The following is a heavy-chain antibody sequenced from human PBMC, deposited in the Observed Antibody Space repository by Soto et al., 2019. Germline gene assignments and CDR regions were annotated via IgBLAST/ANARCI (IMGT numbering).Heavy chain of an antibody. Sequence: PGGSLRLSCAASGFGFNIFAMNWVRQAPGQGLEWVSGISGGGSTYYADSVKGRFTISRDNSNNTLYLQMNSLRAEDTSVYYCAKDPTSYDSSAQFDSWGQGT. D-gene: IGHD3-22*01. CDR2: ISGGGST. J-gene: IGHJ4*02. CDR3: AKDPTSYDSSAQFDS. V-gene: IGHV3-23*01. CDR1: GFGFNIFA.